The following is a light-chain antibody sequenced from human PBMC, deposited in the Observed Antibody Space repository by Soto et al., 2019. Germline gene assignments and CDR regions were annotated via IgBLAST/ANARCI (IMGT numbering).Light chain of an antibody. V-gene: IGKV3-20*01. CDR1: QSRSGGY. Sequence: EIVLTQSPGTLSLSQAETPTLSCRASQSRSGGYLAWFHQNPRQAPRLLIHIASSRATGIPDRFSGSGSGTDFTLTISRLEPEDFVVYDFQQNSSLPITVGQGTRLVIK. J-gene: IGKJ5*01. CDR2: IAS. CDR3: QQNSSLPIT.